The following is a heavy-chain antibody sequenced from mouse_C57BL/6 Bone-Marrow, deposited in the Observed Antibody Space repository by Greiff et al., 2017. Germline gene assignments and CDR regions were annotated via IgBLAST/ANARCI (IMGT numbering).Heavy chain of an antibody. CDR2: INPSTGGT. J-gene: IGHJ2*01. CDR1: GYSFTGYY. CDR3: ANLDY. V-gene: IGHV1-42*01. Sequence: EVKLQESGPELVKPGASVKISCKASGYSFTGYYMNWVKQSPEKSLEWIGEINPSTGGTTYNQKFKAKATLTVDKSSSTAYMQLKSLTSEDSAVYYCANLDYWGQGTTLTGSS.